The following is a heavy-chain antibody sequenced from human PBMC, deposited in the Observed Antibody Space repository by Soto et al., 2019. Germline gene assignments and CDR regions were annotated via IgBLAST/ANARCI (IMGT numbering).Heavy chain of an antibody. V-gene: IGHV1-69*12. J-gene: IGHJ6*02. CDR3: TRCGIRYHSIGYYLGIDGMDF. Sequence: QVQLVQSGAEVKKPESSVRVSCKASGGTFNSYAITWVRQAPGQGLEWMGGTIPMFGTTNYAEKFQGRVTISADESTNTAYMELSSLRSEDTAVYYCTRCGIRYHSIGYYLGIDGMDFWGQGTTVIVSS. D-gene: IGHD3-22*01. CDR1: GGTFNSYA. CDR2: TIPMFGTT.